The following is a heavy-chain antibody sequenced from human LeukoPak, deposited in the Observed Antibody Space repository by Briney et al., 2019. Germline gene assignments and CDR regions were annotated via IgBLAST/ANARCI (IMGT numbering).Heavy chain of an antibody. V-gene: IGHV3-23*01. CDR3: AKPISGGLAVTADWFHP. Sequence: GGSLRLSCAASGFTVSRNYMTWVRQPPGKGLEWVSTINANSGTTSYAASVRGRFTISRDNSKNTLYLQVNTLRADDTATYYCAKPISGGLAVTADWFHPWGQGTLVVVSS. CDR1: GFTVSRNY. D-gene: IGHD6-19*01. CDR2: INANSGTT. J-gene: IGHJ5*01.